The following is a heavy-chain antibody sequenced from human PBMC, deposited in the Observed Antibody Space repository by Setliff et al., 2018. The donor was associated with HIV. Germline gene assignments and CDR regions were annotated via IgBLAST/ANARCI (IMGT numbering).Heavy chain of an antibody. V-gene: IGHV4-39*01. J-gene: IGHJ3*02. Sequence: SETLSLTCTVSGGSISSSSYYWGWIRQPPGKGLEWIGSIYYSGSTYYNPSLKSRVTISVDTSKNQFSLKLSSVTAADTAVYYCARHFLNYYDSSGYPDALDIWGQGTMVTVSS. CDR3: ARHFLNYYDSSGYPDALDI. CDR1: GGSISSSSYY. D-gene: IGHD3-22*01. CDR2: IYYSGST.